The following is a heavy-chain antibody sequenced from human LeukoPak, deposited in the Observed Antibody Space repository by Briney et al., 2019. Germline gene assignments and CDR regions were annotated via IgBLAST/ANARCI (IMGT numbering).Heavy chain of an antibody. V-gene: IGHV1-18*01. CDR1: GYTFSSYG. D-gene: IGHD4-11*01. CDR2: ISGYNGNT. Sequence: GASVKVSCKASGYTFSSYGISWVRQAPGQGLEWMGWISGYNGNTKYAQKAQGRVTMTTDTSTSTAYMDLRNLRSDDTAVYYCTRDRPSDYNFGWFFDVWGRGTLVTVSS. CDR3: TRDRPSDYNFGWFFDV. J-gene: IGHJ2*01.